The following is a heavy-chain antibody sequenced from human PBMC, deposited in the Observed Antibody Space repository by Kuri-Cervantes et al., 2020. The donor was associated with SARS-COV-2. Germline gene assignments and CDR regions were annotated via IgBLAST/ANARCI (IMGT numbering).Heavy chain of an antibody. CDR2: IYHSGST. CDR1: GGSFSGYY. J-gene: IGHJ5*02. D-gene: IGHD6-13*01. V-gene: IGHV4-34*01. Sequence: SQTLSLTCAVYGGSFSGYYWSWIRQPPGKGLEWIGEIYHSGSTNYNPSLKSRVTISVDTSKNQFSLKVRSVTAADTAVYYCAYSIAATSRWFGPWGQGTLVTVSS. CDR3: AYSIAATSRWFGP.